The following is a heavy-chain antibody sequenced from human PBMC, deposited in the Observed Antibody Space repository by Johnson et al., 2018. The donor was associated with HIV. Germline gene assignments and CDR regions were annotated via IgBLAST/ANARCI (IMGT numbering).Heavy chain of an antibody. J-gene: IGHJ3*02. CDR2: ISWNSGSI. V-gene: IGHV3-9*01. CDR3: AKGEGAFSRSDPFDI. CDR1: GFTFDDYA. D-gene: IGHD2/OR15-2a*01. Sequence: VQLVESGGGVVQPGRSLRLSCAASGFTFDDYAMHWVRQAPGKGLEWVSGISWNSGSIGYADSVKGRFTISRDNAKNSLYLQMNSLRAEDTALYYCAKGEGAFSRSDPFDIWGQGTMVTVSS.